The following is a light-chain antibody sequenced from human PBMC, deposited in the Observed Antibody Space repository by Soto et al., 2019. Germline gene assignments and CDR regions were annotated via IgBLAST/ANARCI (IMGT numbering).Light chain of an antibody. CDR1: QSVSSSY. CDR3: QQFGTSFPYT. CDR2: VAS. V-gene: IGKV3-20*01. J-gene: IGKJ2*01. Sequence: EIVLTQSPGTLSLSPGERATLTCRASQSVSSSYLAWYQQKPGQAPRLLMYVASSRATGIPDRFSGSGSGTDFTLTISRLEPEDFAVYYCQQFGTSFPYTFGQGTKLDIK.